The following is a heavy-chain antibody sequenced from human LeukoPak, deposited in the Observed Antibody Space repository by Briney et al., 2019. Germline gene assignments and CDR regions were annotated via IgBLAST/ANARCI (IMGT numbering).Heavy chain of an antibody. D-gene: IGHD6-13*01. CDR2: ISGSGGST. Sequence: GGSLRLSCAASGFTFSSYGMSWVRQAPGKGLEWVSAISGSGGSTYYADSVKGRFTISRDNSKNTLYLLMNSLRAEDTAVYYCAKDAVYSSSWYLESALDIWGQGTVVIVSS. CDR3: AKDAVYSSSWYLESALDI. CDR1: GFTFSSYG. V-gene: IGHV3-23*01. J-gene: IGHJ3*02.